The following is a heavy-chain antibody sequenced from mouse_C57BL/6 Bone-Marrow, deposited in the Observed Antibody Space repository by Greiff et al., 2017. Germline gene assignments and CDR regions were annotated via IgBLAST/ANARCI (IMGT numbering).Heavy chain of an antibody. D-gene: IGHD5-1*01. J-gene: IGHJ1*03. Sequence: EVQRVESGGDLVKPGGSLKLSCAASGFTFSSYGMSWVRQTPDKRLEWVATISSGGSYTYYPDSVKGRFTISRDNAKNTLYLQMSSLKSEDTAMYYCARRGTYLRYFDVWGTGTTVTVSS. V-gene: IGHV5-6*01. CDR2: ISSGGSYT. CDR1: GFTFSSYG. CDR3: ARRGTYLRYFDV.